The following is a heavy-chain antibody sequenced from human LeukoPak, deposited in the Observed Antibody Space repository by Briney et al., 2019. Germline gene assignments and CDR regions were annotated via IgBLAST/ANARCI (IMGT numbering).Heavy chain of an antibody. J-gene: IGHJ2*01. CDR1: GLTFRFYD. D-gene: IGHD6-13*01. V-gene: IGHV3-23*01. CDR3: AKIASAGHWYFDL. Sequence: GGALRLACAAAGLTFRFYDMSWVRQAPGRRLEWVSGISGSGDATYYADSVRGRFTISRDNSKNTLYLQMNSLRADDTAVYYCAKIASAGHWYFDLWGRGTLVTVSS. CDR2: ISGSGDAT.